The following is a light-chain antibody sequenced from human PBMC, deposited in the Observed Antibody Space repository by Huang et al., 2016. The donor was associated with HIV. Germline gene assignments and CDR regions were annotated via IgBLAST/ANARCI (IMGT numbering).Light chain of an antibody. CDR1: EDILDY. CDR3: QQYFSFPLT. CDR2: AAS. Sequence: GDRVTLTCQLNEDILDYLAWFRQTSGEAPELLIDAASTFQTGIPSRINSSRSGTDFTLTLSFLQPEDFTTYFCQQYFSFPLTFGGGTKV. V-gene: IGKV1D-8*01. J-gene: IGKJ4*01.